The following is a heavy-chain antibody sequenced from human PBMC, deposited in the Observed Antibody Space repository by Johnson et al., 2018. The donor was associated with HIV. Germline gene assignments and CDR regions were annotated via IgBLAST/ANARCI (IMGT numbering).Heavy chain of an antibody. CDR3: SKDRRRSWYSGSDAFDI. D-gene: IGHD6-13*01. CDR1: GFLVSSNY. CDR2: ISGSGGST. J-gene: IGHJ3*02. V-gene: IGHV3-23*04. Sequence: VQLVESGGGLIQPGGSLRLSCAASGFLVSSNYMSWVRQAPGKGLEWVSVISGSGGSTYYADSVKGRFTISRDNSKNTLYLQMNSLRAEDTAIYYCSKDRRRSWYSGSDAFDIWGQGKMVTVYS.